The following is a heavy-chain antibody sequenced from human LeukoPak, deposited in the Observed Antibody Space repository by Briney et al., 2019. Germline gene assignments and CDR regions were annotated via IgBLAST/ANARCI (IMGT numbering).Heavy chain of an antibody. V-gene: IGHV1-2*06. Sequence: ASVKVSCKASGYTFTGYYMHWVRQAPGQGLEWMGRINPNSGGTNHAQKFQGRVTMTRDTSISTAYMELSRLRSDDTAVYYCARDVGIVVLTGGDNYWGQGTLVTVSS. CDR3: ARDVGIVVLTGGDNY. D-gene: IGHD2-21*01. CDR2: INPNSGGT. J-gene: IGHJ4*02. CDR1: GYTFTGYY.